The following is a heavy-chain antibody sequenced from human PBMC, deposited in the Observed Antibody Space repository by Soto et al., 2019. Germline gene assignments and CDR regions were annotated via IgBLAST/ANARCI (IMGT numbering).Heavy chain of an antibody. D-gene: IGHD2-2*01. CDR2: IYYSGST. J-gene: IGHJ6*02. Sequence: SETLSLTCTVSGGSISSGDYYWSWIRQPPGKGLEWIGYIYYSGSTYYNPSLKSRVTISVDTSKNQFPLKLSSVTAADTAVCYCARADVVPAAMQYYYYGMDVWGQGTTVTVSS. V-gene: IGHV4-30-4*01. CDR1: GGSISSGDYY. CDR3: ARADVVPAAMQYYYYGMDV.